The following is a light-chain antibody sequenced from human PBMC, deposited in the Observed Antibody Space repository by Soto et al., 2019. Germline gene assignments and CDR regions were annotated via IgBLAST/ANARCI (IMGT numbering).Light chain of an antibody. V-gene: IGLV2-23*01. Sequence: QSALTQPASVSGSPGQSITISCTANSSDGGTYDLVSWYQQHPGRAPTLLMYEASKRPSGGSNRVSGSKSGNTASLTISGLQAEDEADYYCCSYAGLNTMVFVGGTKLTVL. CDR3: CSYAGLNTMV. J-gene: IGLJ2*01. CDR1: SSDGGTYDL. CDR2: EAS.